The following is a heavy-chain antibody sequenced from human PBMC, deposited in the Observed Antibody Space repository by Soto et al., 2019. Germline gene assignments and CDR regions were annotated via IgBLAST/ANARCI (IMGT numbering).Heavy chain of an antibody. CDR3: ARDGTLRYPGTPQDYYYGMDV. CDR1: GFTFSSYS. Sequence: XGSLRLSCAASGFTFSSYSMNGVRQAPGKGLEWVSSISSSISYIYYADSVKGRFTISRDNAKNSLYLQMNSLRAEDTAVYYCARDGTLRYPGTPQDYYYGMDVCGQRTTVTVSS. J-gene: IGHJ6*02. V-gene: IGHV3-21*01. D-gene: IGHD1-1*01. CDR2: ISSSISYI.